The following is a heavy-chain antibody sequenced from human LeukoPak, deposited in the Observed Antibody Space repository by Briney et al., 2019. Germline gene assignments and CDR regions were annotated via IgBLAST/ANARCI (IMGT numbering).Heavy chain of an antibody. D-gene: IGHD4-17*01. J-gene: IGHJ4*02. CDR2: INHSGST. Sequence: SETLSLTCAVYGGSFSGYYWSWIRQPPGKGLEWIGEINHSGSTNYNPSLKSRVTISVDTSKNQFSLKLSSVTAADTAVYYCARGNGDYGFDYWGQGTLVTVSS. CDR3: ARGNGDYGFDY. V-gene: IGHV4-34*01. CDR1: GGSFSGYY.